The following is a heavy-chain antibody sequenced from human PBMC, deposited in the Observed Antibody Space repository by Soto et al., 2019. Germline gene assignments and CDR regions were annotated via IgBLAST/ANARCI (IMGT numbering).Heavy chain of an antibody. V-gene: IGHV3-21*01. CDR2: ISSSRSYI. Sequence: GGSLRLSCAASGFTFSSYGMHWVGQAPGKGLEWVSVISSSRSYIYYADSVKGRFTISRDNAKNSLYLQMNSLRAEDTAVYYCAREEQWLADYWGQGTLVTVSS. CDR1: GFTFSSYG. J-gene: IGHJ4*02. CDR3: AREEQWLADY. D-gene: IGHD6-19*01.